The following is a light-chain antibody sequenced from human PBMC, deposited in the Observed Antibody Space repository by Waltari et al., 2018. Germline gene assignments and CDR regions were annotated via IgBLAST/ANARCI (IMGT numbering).Light chain of an antibody. CDR1: QSISKW. V-gene: IGKV1-5*03. CDR2: EAS. Sequence: DILMTPSPSTLSASAGASVIISCRASQSISKWLAWGQQKPGKAHKLLIYEASTLQSGVPARVSCTGSGTDFTLTISSLQPDDLATYYCQQYNSYSLLTFGGGTKVELK. CDR3: QQYNSYSLLT. J-gene: IGKJ4*01.